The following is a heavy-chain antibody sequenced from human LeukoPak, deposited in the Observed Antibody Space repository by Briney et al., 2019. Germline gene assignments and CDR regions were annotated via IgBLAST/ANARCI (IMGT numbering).Heavy chain of an antibody. J-gene: IGHJ4*02. CDR1: GASISSTSYY. V-gene: IGHV4-39*07. CDR3: AKDWNRYAY. Sequence: PSETLSLTCTVSGASISSTSYYWGWIRQPPGKGLEWIGSTYYRGTTYYHPSLKSRITISVDTSKNRFSLQLSSVTAADTAVYYCAKDWNRYAYWGQGTLVTVSS. CDR2: TYYRGTT. D-gene: IGHD1-1*01.